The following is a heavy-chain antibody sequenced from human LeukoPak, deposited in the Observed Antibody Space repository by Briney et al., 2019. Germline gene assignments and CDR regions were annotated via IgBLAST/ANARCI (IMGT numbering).Heavy chain of an antibody. Sequence: SETLSLTCTVSGGSIRSSSYYWGWIRQPPGKGLEWIGCVYYSESTYYNPSLKSRDPISVDTSKNQYSLKLSSVTAADTAVYYCAAVGERGIYVIWGQGTLVTVSS. CDR1: GGSIRSSSYY. D-gene: IGHD3-16*01. J-gene: IGHJ4*02. CDR3: AAVGERGIYVI. CDR2: VYYSEST. V-gene: IGHV4-39*01.